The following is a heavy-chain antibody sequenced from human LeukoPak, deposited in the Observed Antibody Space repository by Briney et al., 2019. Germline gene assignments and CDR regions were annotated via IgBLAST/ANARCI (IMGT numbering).Heavy chain of an antibody. D-gene: IGHD6-19*01. Sequence: ASVKVSCKASGYTFTFYYMHWVRQAPGQGLEWKGMINPSGGSSSYAQRFQGRVTMTRDTSTSTVYMELSSLRSEDTAVYYCARVVAHSSDWETLDYWGQGTLVTVSS. CDR1: GYTFTFYY. CDR2: INPSGGSS. V-gene: IGHV1-46*01. CDR3: ARVVAHSSDWETLDY. J-gene: IGHJ4*02.